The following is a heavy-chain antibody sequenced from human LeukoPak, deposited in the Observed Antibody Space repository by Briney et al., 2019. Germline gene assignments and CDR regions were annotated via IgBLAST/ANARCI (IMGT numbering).Heavy chain of an antibody. J-gene: IGHJ6*03. CDR3: AKGAGYSYYYYYYYMDV. CDR1: GFTVSSNY. CDR2: IYSGGST. D-gene: IGHD3-9*01. V-gene: IGHV3-53*01. Sequence: PGGSLRLSCAASGFTVSSNYMSWVRQAPGKGLEWVSVIYSGGSTYYADSVKGRFTISRDNSKNTLYLQMNSLRAEDTAVYYCAKGAGYSYYYYYYYMDVWGKGTTVTVSS.